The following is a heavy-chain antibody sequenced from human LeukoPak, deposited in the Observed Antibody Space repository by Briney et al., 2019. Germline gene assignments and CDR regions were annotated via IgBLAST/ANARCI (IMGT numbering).Heavy chain of an antibody. CDR1: GGTISRGGYY. V-gene: IGHV4-31*03. D-gene: IGHD5-18*01. Sequence: SETLSLTCTVSGGTISRGGYYWSWIRQHPGKGLEWIGYIYYSGSTYYNPSLKSRVTISVDTSKNQFSLKLSSVTAADTAVYYCARDRGYSYGSYFDYWGQGTLVTVSS. CDR3: ARDRGYSYGSYFDY. CDR2: IYYSGST. J-gene: IGHJ4*02.